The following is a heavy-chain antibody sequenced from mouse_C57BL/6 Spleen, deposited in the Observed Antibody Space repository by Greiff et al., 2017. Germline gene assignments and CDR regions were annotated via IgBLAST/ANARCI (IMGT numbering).Heavy chain of an antibody. CDR3: ETTHGTPMDY. V-gene: IGHV1-26*01. CDR2: INPTNGGT. D-gene: IGHD3-3*01. CDR1: GYTFTDYY. Sequence: VQLQQSGPELVRPGASVKISCKASGYTFTDYYMDWVKQSHGQSLEWIGDINPTNGGTNYNQKFKGKATLTVDKSSSTAYMGLRSLTAEDSAVYACETTHGTPMDYWGQGTSVTVSS. J-gene: IGHJ4*01.